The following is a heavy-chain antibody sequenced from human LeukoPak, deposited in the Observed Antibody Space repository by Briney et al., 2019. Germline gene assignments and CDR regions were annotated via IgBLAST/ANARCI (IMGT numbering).Heavy chain of an antibody. CDR3: ATGYYGSGSPYYYYGMDV. Sequence: ASAKVSCKASGYTFTSYDINWVRQATGQGLEWMGWMNPNSGNTGYAQKFQGRVTMTEDTSTDTAYMELSSLRSEDTAVYYCATGYYGSGSPYYYYGMDVWGQGTTVTVSS. V-gene: IGHV1-8*01. D-gene: IGHD3-10*01. CDR2: MNPNSGNT. CDR1: GYTFTSYD. J-gene: IGHJ6*02.